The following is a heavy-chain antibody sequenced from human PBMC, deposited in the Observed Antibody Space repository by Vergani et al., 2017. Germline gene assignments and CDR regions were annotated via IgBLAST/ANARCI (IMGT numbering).Heavy chain of an antibody. CDR1: GYTFNGYY. V-gene: IGHV1-2*02. CDR3: ARGLSGYSTSWYFDF. D-gene: IGHD6-13*01. Sequence: QVQVVQSGTEVKKPGASVKVSCKASGYTFNGYYIHWVRQAPGQGLEYMGWIDPNSDGTNYAQKFQGRVTMTRETSISTAYMELSRLRSDDTAVYYWARGLSGYSTSWYFDFWGQGTLVTVSS. CDR2: IDPNSDGT. J-gene: IGHJ4*02.